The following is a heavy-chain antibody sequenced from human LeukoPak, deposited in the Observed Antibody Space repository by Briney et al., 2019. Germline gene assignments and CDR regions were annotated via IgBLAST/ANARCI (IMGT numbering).Heavy chain of an antibody. D-gene: IGHD3-16*01. CDR2: ISYDGSNK. J-gene: IGHJ3*02. CDR1: GFTFSSYA. CDR3: AKGLIDYAFDI. Sequence: GGSLRLSCAASGFTFSSYAMHWVRQAPGKGLEWVAVISYDGSNKYYADSVKGRFTISRDNSKNTLYLQMNSLRAEDTAVYYCAKGLIDYAFDIWGQGTMVTVPS. V-gene: IGHV3-30*04.